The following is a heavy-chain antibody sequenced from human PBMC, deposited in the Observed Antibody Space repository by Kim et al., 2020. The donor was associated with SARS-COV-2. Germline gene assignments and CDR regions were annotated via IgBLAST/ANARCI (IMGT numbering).Heavy chain of an antibody. D-gene: IGHD2-15*01. CDR1: SGSISSHY. Sequence: SETLSLICTVSSGSISSHYWSWIRQPPGKGLEWIGYIYYSGSTSYNPSLKSRVTISVDASENQFSLELRSVTAADTAMYYCARRPAYFDYWGQVTLVTVS. CDR2: IYYSGST. CDR3: ARRPAYFDY. V-gene: IGHV4-59*08. J-gene: IGHJ4*02.